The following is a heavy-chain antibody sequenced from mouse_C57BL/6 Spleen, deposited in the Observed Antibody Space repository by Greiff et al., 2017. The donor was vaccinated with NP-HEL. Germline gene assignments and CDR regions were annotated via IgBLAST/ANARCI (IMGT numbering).Heavy chain of an antibody. V-gene: IGHV5-16*01. D-gene: IGHD2-3*01. CDR1: GFTFSDYY. Sequence: EVKLMESEGGLVQPGSSMKLSCTASGFTFSDYYMAWVRQVPEKGLEWVANINYDGSSTYYLDSLKSRFIISRDNAKNILYLQMSSLKSEDTATYYCARVDGYYVMDYWGQGTSVTVSS. J-gene: IGHJ4*01. CDR2: INYDGSST. CDR3: ARVDGYYVMDY.